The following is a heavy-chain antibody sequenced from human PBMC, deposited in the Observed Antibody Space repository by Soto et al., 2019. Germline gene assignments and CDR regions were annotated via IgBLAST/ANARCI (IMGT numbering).Heavy chain of an antibody. V-gene: IGHV3-23*01. J-gene: IGHJ4*01. D-gene: IGHD6-13*01. CDR1: GFTFSSYA. CDR3: AKGSGSSSWDWDNFGY. Sequence: EVQLLESGGGLVQPGGSLRLSCAASGFTFSSYAMNWVRQAPGKGLEWVSAISGSGGSTYYADSVKGRFTISRDNSKNTLYLKMKSLRAEETDVYYCAKGSGSSSWDWDNFGYWGHGNLVTVAS. CDR2: ISGSGGST.